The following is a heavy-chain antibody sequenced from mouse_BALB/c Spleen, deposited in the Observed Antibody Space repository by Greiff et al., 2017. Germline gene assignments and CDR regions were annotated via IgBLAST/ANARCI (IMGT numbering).Heavy chain of an antibody. CDR3: ARTAYYYGSPFDY. V-gene: IGHV1S29*02. Sequence: EVQLQQSGPELVKPGASVKISCKASGYTFTDYNMHWVKQSHGKSLEWIGYIYPYNGGTGYNQKFKSKATLTVDNSSSTAYMELRSLTSEDSAVYYCARTAYYYGSPFDYWGQGTTLTVSS. D-gene: IGHD1-1*01. CDR1: GYTFTDYN. J-gene: IGHJ2*01. CDR2: IYPYNGGT.